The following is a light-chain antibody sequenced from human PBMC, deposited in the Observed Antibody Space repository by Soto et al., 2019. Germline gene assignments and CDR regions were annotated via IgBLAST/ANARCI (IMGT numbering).Light chain of an antibody. J-gene: IGLJ1*01. CDR1: SNDVGGYNF. Sequence: QSALTQPPSASGSPGQSVTISCTGTSNDVGGYNFVSWYQQHPGKAPKLLIYEVTKRPSGVPDRFSGSKSDNTASLTVSGLQTEDEADYYCSSYTGTNNYVFGTGTKVTV. CDR3: SSYTGTNNYV. CDR2: EVT. V-gene: IGLV2-8*01.